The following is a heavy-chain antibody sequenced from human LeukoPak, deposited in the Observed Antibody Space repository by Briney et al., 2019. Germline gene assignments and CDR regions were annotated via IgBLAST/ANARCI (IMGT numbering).Heavy chain of an antibody. V-gene: IGHV4-39*07. J-gene: IGHJ6*03. CDR3: ARSYSRFYYYYMDV. Sequence: PSETLSLTCTVSGGSISSSSYYWSWIRQPPGKGLEWIGEITHTGSTNYNPSLKSRVTISVDTSKNQFSLKLSSVTAADTAVYYCARSYSRFYYYYMDVWGKGTTVTVSS. CDR1: GGSISSSSYY. D-gene: IGHD6-13*01. CDR2: ITHTGST.